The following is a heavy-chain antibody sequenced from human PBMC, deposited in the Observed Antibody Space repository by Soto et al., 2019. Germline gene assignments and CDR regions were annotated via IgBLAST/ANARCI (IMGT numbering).Heavy chain of an antibody. CDR1: GYTFTSYY. V-gene: IGHV1-46*03. Sequence: GASVKVSCKASGYTFTSYYMHWVRQAPGQGLEWMGIINPSGGSTSYAQKFQGRVTMTRDTSTSTVYMELSSLRSEDTAVYYCASSELWYGDKNWFDPWGQGTLVTVSS. J-gene: IGHJ5*02. D-gene: IGHD3-10*01. CDR3: ASSELWYGDKNWFDP. CDR2: INPSGGST.